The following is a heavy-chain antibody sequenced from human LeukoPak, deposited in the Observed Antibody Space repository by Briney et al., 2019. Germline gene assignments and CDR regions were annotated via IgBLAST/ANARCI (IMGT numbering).Heavy chain of an antibody. D-gene: IGHD4-17*01. Sequence: GGSLKLSCAASGLTFSGSTLHWVRQASGKGLEWVGRIRSKANSYATAYAASVKGRFTISRDDSKNTAYLQMNSLKTEDTAVYYCSSPIHYGDYDYYYGLDVWGQGTTVTVSS. CDR1: GLTFSGST. V-gene: IGHV3-73*01. CDR3: SSPIHYGDYDYYYGLDV. CDR2: IRSKANSYAT. J-gene: IGHJ6*02.